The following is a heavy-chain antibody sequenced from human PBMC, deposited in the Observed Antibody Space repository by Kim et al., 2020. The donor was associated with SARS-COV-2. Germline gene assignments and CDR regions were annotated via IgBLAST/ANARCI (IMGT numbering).Heavy chain of an antibody. J-gene: IGHJ4*02. CDR1: GFTFSNYA. CDR3: AKGADGCGGGSCYEN. V-gene: IGHV3-23*01. Sequence: GGSLRLSCAASGFTFSNYAMSWVRQAPGKGPEWVSFISASGGSTYSADSVKGRFTISRDNSKNTLYLQMNSLRVEDTAVYNCAKGADGCGGGSCYENWGQGTLVTVSS. D-gene: IGHD2-15*01. CDR2: ISASGGST.